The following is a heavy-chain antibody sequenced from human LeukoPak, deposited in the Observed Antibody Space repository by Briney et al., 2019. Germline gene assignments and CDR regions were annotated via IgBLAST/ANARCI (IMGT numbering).Heavy chain of an antibody. V-gene: IGHV4-30-4*08. CDR2: IYDSENT. Sequence: PSQTLSLTCTVSGGSISSGEYYWSWIRQPPGKGLEWIGYIYDSENTYYNPSLKSRIAISVDTSKNQFSLKLTSVSAADTAVYYCTGVVPAAIQARNFDPWGQGTLVTVSS. CDR1: GGSISSGEYY. J-gene: IGHJ5*02. CDR3: TGVVPAAIQARNFDP. D-gene: IGHD2-2*02.